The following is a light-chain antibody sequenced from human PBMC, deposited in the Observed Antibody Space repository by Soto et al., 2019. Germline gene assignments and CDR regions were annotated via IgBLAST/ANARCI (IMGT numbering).Light chain of an antibody. Sequence: DILMTQSPYSLAVSLGERATINCKSSQSVFYSSNNKNYLAWFQQKLGQAPRLLIYGASSRATGIPDRFSGSGSGTDFTLTISRLEPEDFAVYYCHQYDTSPRTFGQGTKVDIK. V-gene: IGKV4-1*01. CDR3: HQYDTSPRT. J-gene: IGKJ1*01. CDR1: QSVFYSSNNKNY. CDR2: GAS.